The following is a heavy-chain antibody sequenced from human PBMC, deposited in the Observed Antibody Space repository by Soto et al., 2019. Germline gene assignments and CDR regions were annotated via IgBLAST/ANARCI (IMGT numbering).Heavy chain of an antibody. CDR2: INTSGST. Sequence: SETLSLTCTVSGGSISSYYWSWIRQPAGKGLEWIGRINTSGSTNYNPSLKSRVTMSLDTSKNQFSLKLNSMTAADTALYYCARGNCSSPNCYSFSGYYGMDVWGQGTTVTVSS. D-gene: IGHD2-2*01. CDR3: ARGNCSSPNCYSFSGYYGMDV. CDR1: GGSISSYY. V-gene: IGHV4-4*07. J-gene: IGHJ6*02.